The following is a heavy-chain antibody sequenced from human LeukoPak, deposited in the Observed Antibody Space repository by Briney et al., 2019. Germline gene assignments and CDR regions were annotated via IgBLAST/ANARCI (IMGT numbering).Heavy chain of an antibody. CDR1: GFSFSSRW. CDR3: GSGRGGAHYFDF. Sequence: GGSLRLSCAASGFSFSSRWMIWVRQAPGKGLEWVANIKQDGSEKYYVDSVKGRFTISRDKTENSLYLQMTSPRAEHPAVSFCGSGRGGAHYFDFGGEGTLLTVSS. J-gene: IGHJ4*02. CDR2: IKQDGSEK. D-gene: IGHD4-23*01. V-gene: IGHV3-7*01.